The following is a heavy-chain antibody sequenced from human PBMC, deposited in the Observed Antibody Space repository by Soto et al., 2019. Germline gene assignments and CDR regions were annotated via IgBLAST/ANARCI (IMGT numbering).Heavy chain of an antibody. CDR1: GVTCISYD. J-gene: IGHJ4*02. V-gene: IGHV3-74*01. CDR2: INSDGSST. CDR3: ARGGHPRNYYDSSGYYGNVLGY. Sequence: GGSLRLSCAASGVTCISYDMHWVRQATGKGLVWVSRINSDGSSTSYADSVKGRFTISRDNAKNTLYLQMNSLRAEDTAVYYCARGGHPRNYYDSSGYYGNVLGYWGQGTLLTVSS. D-gene: IGHD3-22*01.